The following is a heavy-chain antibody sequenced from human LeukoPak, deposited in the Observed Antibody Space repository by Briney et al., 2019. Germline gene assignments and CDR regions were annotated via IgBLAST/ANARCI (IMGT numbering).Heavy chain of an antibody. V-gene: IGHV1-2*02. J-gene: IGHJ4*02. Sequence: ASVTVSFTSSGYTFTVYYMHWVRQAPGQGLEWMGWINPKSGGTNYLQKVQGRVTMTRDTSISTAYMELSRLRSDDTAVYYCARATAENDYWGQGTLVTVSS. D-gene: IGHD1-14*01. CDR1: GYTFTVYY. CDR3: ARATAENDY. CDR2: INPKSGGT.